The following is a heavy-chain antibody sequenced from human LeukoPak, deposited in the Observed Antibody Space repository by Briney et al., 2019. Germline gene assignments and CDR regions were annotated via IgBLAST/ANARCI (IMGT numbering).Heavy chain of an antibody. Sequence: SETLSLTCTVSGGSISSYYWSWIRQPPGKGLEWIGYIYYSGSTNYKPSLKSRVTISVDTSKNQFSLKLSSVTAADTAVYYCARVSSWPYYYYYYMDVWGKGTTVTVSS. J-gene: IGHJ6*03. CDR2: IYYSGST. CDR1: GGSISSYY. CDR3: ARVSSWPYYYYYYMDV. V-gene: IGHV4-59*12. D-gene: IGHD6-13*01.